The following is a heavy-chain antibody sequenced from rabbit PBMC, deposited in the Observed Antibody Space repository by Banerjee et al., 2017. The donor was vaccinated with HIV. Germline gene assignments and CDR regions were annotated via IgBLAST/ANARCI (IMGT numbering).Heavy chain of an antibody. Sequence: QEQLEESGGDLVKPGASLTLTCTASGFSFNNKYVMCWVRQAPGKGLEWIACINTSSGNTVYASWAKGRFTISKTSSTTVTLQMTSLTAADTATYFCARWDGGYGGYDHFTLWGQGTLVTVS. CDR1: GFSFNNKYV. D-gene: IGHD7-1*01. CDR3: ARWDGGYGGYDHFTL. CDR2: INTSSGNT. V-gene: IGHV1S45*01. J-gene: IGHJ4*01.